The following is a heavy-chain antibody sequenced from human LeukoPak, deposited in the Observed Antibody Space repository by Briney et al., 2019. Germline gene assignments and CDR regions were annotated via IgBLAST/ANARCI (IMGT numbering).Heavy chain of an antibody. Sequence: GGALRLSCEFSGFTFSSYWMSWVRQAPGKGLDWVSSISSSSSYIYHADSVKGRFTISRDNAKNSLYLQMNSLRAEDTAVYYCARELVVVPASDYWGQGTLVTVSS. CDR2: ISSSSSYI. D-gene: IGHD2-2*01. CDR1: GFTFSSYW. J-gene: IGHJ4*02. CDR3: ARELVVVPASDY. V-gene: IGHV3-21*01.